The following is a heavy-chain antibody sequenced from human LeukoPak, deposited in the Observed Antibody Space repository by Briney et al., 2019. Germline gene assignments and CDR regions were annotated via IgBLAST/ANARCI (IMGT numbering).Heavy chain of an antibody. Sequence: GGSLRLSCAASGFTFSSYQLNWVRQAPGQGLEWLSYIDNTAATIHYADSVKGRFTISRDNAENLLYLQMDSLRAEDTVVYYCARDATLVPGHVYFDNWGQGTLVTVSS. CDR1: GFTFSSYQ. V-gene: IGHV3-48*03. CDR3: ARDATLVPGHVYFDN. CDR2: IDNTAATI. D-gene: IGHD3-10*01. J-gene: IGHJ4*02.